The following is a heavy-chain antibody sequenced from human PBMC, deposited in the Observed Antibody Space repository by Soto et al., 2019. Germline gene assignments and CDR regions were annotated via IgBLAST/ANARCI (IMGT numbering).Heavy chain of an antibody. CDR2: INQSGST. CDR3: ASRDDYGDFNFDY. J-gene: IGHJ4*02. CDR1: GGSFSGSY. D-gene: IGHD4-17*01. Sequence: SETLSLTCAVYGGSFSGSYWNWIRQPPGKGLEWIGEINQSGSTNYNPSLKSRVTISVDTSKNQFSLKLSSVTAADTAVYYCASRDDYGDFNFDYWGQGTLVTVS. V-gene: IGHV4-34*01.